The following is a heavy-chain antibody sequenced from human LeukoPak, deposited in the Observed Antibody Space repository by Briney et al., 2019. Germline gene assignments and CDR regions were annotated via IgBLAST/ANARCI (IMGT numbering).Heavy chain of an antibody. Sequence: SETLSLTCVVYGGSFSGYYWSWIRQPPGKGLEWIGEINHSGSTNYNPSLKSRVTISVDTSKNQFSLKLSSVTAADTAVYYCARGDTAMVPDAFDIWGQGTMVTVSS. CDR3: ARGDTAMVPDAFDI. J-gene: IGHJ3*02. D-gene: IGHD5-18*01. V-gene: IGHV4-34*01. CDR2: INHSGST. CDR1: GGSFSGYY.